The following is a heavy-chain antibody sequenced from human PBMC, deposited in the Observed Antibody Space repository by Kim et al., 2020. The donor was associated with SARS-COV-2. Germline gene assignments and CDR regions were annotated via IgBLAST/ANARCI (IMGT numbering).Heavy chain of an antibody. D-gene: IGHD1-20*01. V-gene: IGHV4-4*09. Sequence: NDNPSLKGRVTISVDTSKNQFSLKVSSVTAAETAVYYCARYNILTYYFDYWGQGTLVTVSS. J-gene: IGHJ4*02. CDR3: ARYNILTYYFDY.